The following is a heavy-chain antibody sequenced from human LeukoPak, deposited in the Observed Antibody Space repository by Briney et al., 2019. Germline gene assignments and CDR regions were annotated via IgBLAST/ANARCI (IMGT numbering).Heavy chain of an antibody. D-gene: IGHD2-2*02. J-gene: IGHJ5*02. V-gene: IGHV4-59*01. CDR3: ARWADCSSTSCYIGAWFDP. Sequence: SETLSLTCTVSGGSISSYYWSWIRQPPGKGLEWIGYIYYSGSTNYNPSLKSRVTISVDTSKNQFSLKLSFVTAADTAVYYCARWADCSSTSCYIGAWFDPWGQGTLVTVSS. CDR1: GGSISSYY. CDR2: IYYSGST.